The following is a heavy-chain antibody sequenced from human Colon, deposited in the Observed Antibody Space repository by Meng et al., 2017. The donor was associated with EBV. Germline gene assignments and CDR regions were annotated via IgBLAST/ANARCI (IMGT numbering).Heavy chain of an antibody. Sequence: GALLVSGPGLVEPSGTMSLTCAVSGGSISSNKWWTWVRQPPGKGLDWIGEIYHGVNTNSNPSLKSRVTISVDRSNDQFSLRLSSVTAADTAVYYCARGNAYNAPSFDYWGQRTLVTVSS. V-gene: IGHV4-4*02. J-gene: IGHJ4*02. D-gene: IGHD5-24*01. CDR1: GGSISSNKW. CDR2: IYHGVNT. CDR3: ARGNAYNAPSFDY.